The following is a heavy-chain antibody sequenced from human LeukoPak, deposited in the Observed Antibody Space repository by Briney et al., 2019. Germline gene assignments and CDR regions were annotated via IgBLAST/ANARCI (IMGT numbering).Heavy chain of an antibody. V-gene: IGHV3-21*03. CDR2: ISSSSSYI. CDR1: GFTFSSYS. CDR3: AKDDYGDYVRWFDP. J-gene: IGHJ5*02. Sequence: PGGSLRLSCAASGFTFSSYSMNWVRQAPGKGLEWVSSISSSSSYIYYADSVKGRFTISRDNSKNTLYLQMSSLRADGTAVYYCAKDDYGDYVRWFDPWGQGTLVTVSS. D-gene: IGHD4-17*01.